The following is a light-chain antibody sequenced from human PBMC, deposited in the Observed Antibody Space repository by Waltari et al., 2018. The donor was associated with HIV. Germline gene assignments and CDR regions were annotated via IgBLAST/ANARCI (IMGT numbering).Light chain of an antibody. CDR2: DVT. J-gene: IGLJ1*01. V-gene: IGLV2-11*01. Sequence: QSALTQPRSVSGSPGQSVTISCTRTGSDVGNFNFVSWYQHLPAKAPKLLIYDVTKRPSGVSNRFSGSKSGNTASLTISGLQAEDEADYYCCSYTGSSTRRPYVFGTGTKVTVL. CDR1: GSDVGNFNF. CDR3: CSYTGSSTRRPYV.